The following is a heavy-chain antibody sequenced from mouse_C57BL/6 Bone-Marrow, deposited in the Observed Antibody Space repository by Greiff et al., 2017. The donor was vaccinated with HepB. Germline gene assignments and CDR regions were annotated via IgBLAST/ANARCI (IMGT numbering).Heavy chain of an antibody. CDR1: GYAFSSYW. CDR3: ARSRRGYYFDY. D-gene: IGHD2-12*01. V-gene: IGHV1-80*01. CDR2: IYPGDGDT. Sequence: QVQLQQSGAELVKPGASVKISCKASGYAFSSYWMNWVKQRPGKGLEWIGQIYPGDGDTNYNGKFKGKATLTADKSSRTAYMQLSSLTSEDSAVYYCARSRRGYYFDYWGQGTTLTVSS. J-gene: IGHJ2*01.